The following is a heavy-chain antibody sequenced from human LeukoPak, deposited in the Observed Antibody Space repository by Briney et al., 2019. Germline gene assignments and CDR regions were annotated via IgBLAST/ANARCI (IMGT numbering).Heavy chain of an antibody. D-gene: IGHD4-11*01. Sequence: TLSLTCTVSGGSISSGSYYWGWVRQPAGRGLEWIGRIYTSGRTNNNTSLKSRVTISVDTSKDQFSLKLSSVTAADTAVYYCARGNSNYVFGCWGQGTLVTVSS. CDR1: GGSISSGSYY. CDR3: ARGNSNYVFGC. J-gene: IGHJ4*02. V-gene: IGHV4-61*02. CDR2: IYTSGRT.